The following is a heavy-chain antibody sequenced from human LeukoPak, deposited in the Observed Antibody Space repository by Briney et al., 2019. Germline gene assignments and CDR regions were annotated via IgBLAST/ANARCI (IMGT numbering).Heavy chain of an antibody. V-gene: IGHV3-30*18. CDR1: GFTFSSYG. D-gene: IGHD6-6*01. J-gene: IGHJ6*02. CDR3: AKDGEKAQLVGVVYHGMDV. CDR2: ISYDGRNK. Sequence: GGSLRLSCGASGFTFSSYGMDWVRQAPGKGLEWVAVISYDGRNKYYADSVKGRFTLSRDNSKNTLYLQMNSLRPEDTAVYYCAKDGEKAQLVGVVYHGMDVWGQGTTVIVSS.